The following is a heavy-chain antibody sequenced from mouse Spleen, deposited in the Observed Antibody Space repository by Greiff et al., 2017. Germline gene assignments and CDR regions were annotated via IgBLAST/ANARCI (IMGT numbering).Heavy chain of an antibody. CDR3: ATAYYSNYDY. CDR1: GYAFTNYL. D-gene: IGHD2-5*01. J-gene: IGHJ2*01. V-gene: IGHV1-58*01. Sequence: VQLQQSGAELVRPGTSVKVSCKASGYAFTNYLIEWVKQRPGQGLEWIGYIYIGNGYTEYNGKFKGKATLTSDTSSSTAYMQLSSLTSEDSAIYFCATAYYSNYDYWGQGTTLTVSS. CDR2: IYIGNGYT.